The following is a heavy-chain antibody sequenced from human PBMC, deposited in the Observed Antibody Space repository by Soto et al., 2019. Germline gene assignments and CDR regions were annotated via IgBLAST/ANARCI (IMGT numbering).Heavy chain of an antibody. Sequence: GGSLRLSCAASGFTFSSFGMHWVRQAPGKGLEWVAVISYDGSTKFYTDSVKGRFTIARDNSKNILYLQMNSLPIEDTAVFYCARSTSSTLNYYYGMDVWGQGTTVTVSS. CDR2: ISYDGSTK. V-gene: IGHV3-30*03. D-gene: IGHD6-6*01. J-gene: IGHJ6*02. CDR3: ARSTSSTLNYYYGMDV. CDR1: GFTFSSFG.